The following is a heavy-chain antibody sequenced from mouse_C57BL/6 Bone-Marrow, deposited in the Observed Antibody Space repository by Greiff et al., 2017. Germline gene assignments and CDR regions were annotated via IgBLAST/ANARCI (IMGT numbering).Heavy chain of an antibody. CDR2: ISDGGSYT. V-gene: IGHV5-4*01. D-gene: IGHD2-10*02. Sequence: EVQLVESGGGLVKPGGSLKLSCAASGFTFSSYAMSWVRQTPEKRLEWVATISDGGSYTYYPDNVKGRFTISRDNAKSNLYLQMSHLKSEDTAMYYCAREGYGPFDYWGQGTTLTVSS. CDR1: GFTFSSYA. J-gene: IGHJ2*01. CDR3: AREGYGPFDY.